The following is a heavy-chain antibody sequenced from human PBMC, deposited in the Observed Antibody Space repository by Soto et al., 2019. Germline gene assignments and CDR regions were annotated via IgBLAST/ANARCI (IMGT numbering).Heavy chain of an antibody. Sequence: QVQLVQSGAEVKKPGASVKVSCKASGYTFTSYYMHWVRQAPGQGLEWMGIINPSGGSTSYAQKLQGRVTMTRDTSTNTVYMELSSLISEDTAVYYCARDAHIVVVTAIRALGYWGQGTLVTVSS. CDR1: GYTFTSYY. CDR2: INPSGGST. CDR3: ARDAHIVVVTAIRALGY. V-gene: IGHV1-46*04. J-gene: IGHJ4*02. D-gene: IGHD2-21*02.